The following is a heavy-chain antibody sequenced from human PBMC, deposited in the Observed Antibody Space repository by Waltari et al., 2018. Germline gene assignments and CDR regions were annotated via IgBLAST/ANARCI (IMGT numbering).Heavy chain of an antibody. CDR1: GGSISSGSYY. V-gene: IGHV4-61*02. CDR2: IYTSGST. D-gene: IGHD2-2*01. J-gene: IGHJ3*02. Sequence: QVQLQESGPGLVKPSQTLSLTCTVSGGSISSGSYYWSWIRQPAGKGLEWIGRIYTSGSTNYNPSLKSRVTISVDTSKNQFSLKLSSVTAADTAVYYCARAGGIFGSSTRGVAFDIWGQGTMVIVSS. CDR3: ARAGGIFGSSTRGVAFDI.